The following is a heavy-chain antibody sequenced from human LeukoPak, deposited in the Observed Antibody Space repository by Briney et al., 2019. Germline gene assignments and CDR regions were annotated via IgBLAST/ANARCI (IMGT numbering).Heavy chain of an antibody. CDR2: ISYDGSNK. CDR3: AVGSLYSSGWTPGY. D-gene: IGHD6-19*01. V-gene: IGHV3-30*04. J-gene: IGHJ4*02. CDR1: GFTFSSYA. Sequence: PGRSLRLSCAASGFTFSSYAMHWVRQAPGKGLEWVAVISYDGSNKYYADSVKGRFTISRDNSKNTLYLQMNSLRAEDTAVYYCAVGSLYSSGWTPGYWGQGTLVTVSS.